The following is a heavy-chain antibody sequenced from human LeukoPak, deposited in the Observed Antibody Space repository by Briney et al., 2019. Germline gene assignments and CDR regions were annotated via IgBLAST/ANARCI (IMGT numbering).Heavy chain of an antibody. CDR1: GYSFTGYY. D-gene: IGHD1-26*01. J-gene: IGHJ3*02. CDR3: ASFGWEGAFDS. V-gene: IGHV1-2*02. Sequence: ASVKVSCKASGYSFTGYYRHWVRQAPGQGLEWMGWISPNSGDTNYAQKFQGRVTMTRDTSISTAYMEVSGLRSDDTAVYYCASFGWEGAFDSWGQGTMVTVSS. CDR2: ISPNSGDT.